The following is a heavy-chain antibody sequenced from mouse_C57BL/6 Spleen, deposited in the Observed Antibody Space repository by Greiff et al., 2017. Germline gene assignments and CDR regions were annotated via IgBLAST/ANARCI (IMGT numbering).Heavy chain of an antibody. J-gene: IGHJ2*01. CDR2: IYPNSGST. Sequence: QVQLQQSGAELVKPGASVKLSCKASGYTFTGYWMHWVKQRPGQGLEWIGMIYPNSGSTNYTEKFQGKATLTVDTSSSTAYLQLSRLTSEDSAVYYCARFYCNSSYPDYWGQGTTLTVSS. V-gene: IGHV1-64*01. CDR3: ARFYCNSSYPDY. CDR1: GYTFTGYW. D-gene: IGHD1-1*01.